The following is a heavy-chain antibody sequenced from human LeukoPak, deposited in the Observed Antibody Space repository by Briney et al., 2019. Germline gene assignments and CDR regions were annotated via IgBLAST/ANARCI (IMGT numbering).Heavy chain of an antibody. J-gene: IGHJ4*02. CDR1: GGTFSSYA. CDR2: IIPIFGTA. D-gene: IGHD2-15*01. V-gene: IGHV1-69*05. CDR3: ARDHCSGGSCTFDY. Sequence: ASVKVSCKASGGTFSSYAISWVRQAPGHGLEWMGGIIPIFGTANYAQKFQGRVTITTDESTSTAYMELSSLRSEDTAVYYCARDHCSGGSCTFDYWGQGTLVTVSS.